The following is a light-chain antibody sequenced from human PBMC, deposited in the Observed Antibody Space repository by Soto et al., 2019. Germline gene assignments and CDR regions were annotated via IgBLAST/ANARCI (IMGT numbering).Light chain of an antibody. V-gene: IGLV2-14*01. CDR1: SSDVGGYNY. CDR3: SSYTSSSTWV. Sequence: QSALTQPASVSGSPGQSITISCTGTSSDVGGYNYVSWYQQHPDKAPKLMIYEVSNRPSGVSNRFSGSKSGNTASLTISGPEAEDEDDYYCSSYTSSSTWVFGGGTQLTVL. CDR2: EVS. J-gene: IGLJ3*02.